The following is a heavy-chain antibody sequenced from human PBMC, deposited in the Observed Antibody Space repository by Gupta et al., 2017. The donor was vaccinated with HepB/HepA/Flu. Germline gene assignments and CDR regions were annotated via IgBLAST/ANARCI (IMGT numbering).Heavy chain of an antibody. CDR3: ARVEDADFTRDNWFDP. CDR1: GGSIRSYS. D-gene: IGHD3-3*01. CDR2: IYSGGNT. J-gene: IGHJ5*02. V-gene: IGHV4-4*07. Sequence: QVQLQESGPGLVKPSETLSLTSTVSGGSIRSYSSCWIRRPAGKGLEWIGRIYSGGNTIYNPSLESRVTMSVETSKKQFSLTLTSVTAADTAVYYCARVEDADFTRDNWFDPWGQGTLVSVSS.